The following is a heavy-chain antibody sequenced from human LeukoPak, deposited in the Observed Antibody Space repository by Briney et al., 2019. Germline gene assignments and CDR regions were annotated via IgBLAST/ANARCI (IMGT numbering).Heavy chain of an antibody. V-gene: IGHV4-4*07. CDR1: GGSISSYY. Sequence: PSETLSLTCTVSGGSISSYYWSWIRQPAGKGLEWIGRIYTSGSTNYNPSLKSRVTMSVDTSKNQFSLKLSSVTAADTAVYYCARERGEQWLSTRGFGAFDIWGQGTMVTVSS. CDR3: ARERGEQWLSTRGFGAFDI. J-gene: IGHJ3*02. D-gene: IGHD6-19*01. CDR2: IYTSGST.